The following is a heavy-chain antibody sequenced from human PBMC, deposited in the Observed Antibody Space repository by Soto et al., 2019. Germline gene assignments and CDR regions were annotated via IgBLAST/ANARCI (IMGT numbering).Heavy chain of an antibody. CDR3: ARTIASYQIDY. CDR2: IYASGIT. V-gene: IGHV4-4*07. D-gene: IGHD5-18*01. Sequence: SETLSLTCTVSGGSISSYYWSWIRQPAGKGLEWIGRIYASGITNYSPSLKSRVTISVDTSKNQFSLKLSSVTAADTAVYYCARTIASYQIDYWGQGTLVTVSS. J-gene: IGHJ4*02. CDR1: GGSISSYY.